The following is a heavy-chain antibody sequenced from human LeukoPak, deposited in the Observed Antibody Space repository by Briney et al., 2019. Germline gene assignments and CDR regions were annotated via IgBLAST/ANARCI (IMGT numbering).Heavy chain of an antibody. Sequence: SETLSLTCTVSGGSVNGGSYYWNWIRQPPGKGLEWIGYIYYSGSTNYNPSLKSRVTISVDTSKNQFSLKLSSVTAADTAVYYCARAMRYEKSLDYWGQGTLVTVSS. CDR1: GGSVNGGSYY. CDR3: ARAMRYEKSLDY. J-gene: IGHJ4*02. D-gene: IGHD3-3*01. CDR2: IYYSGST. V-gene: IGHV4-61*01.